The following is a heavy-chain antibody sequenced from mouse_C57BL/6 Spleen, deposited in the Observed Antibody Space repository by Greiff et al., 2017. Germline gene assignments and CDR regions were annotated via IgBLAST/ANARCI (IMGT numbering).Heavy chain of an antibody. CDR1: GYTFTSYW. J-gene: IGHJ2*01. D-gene: IGHD2-2*01. CDR3: ARGGYDGGYYFDY. V-gene: IGHV1-69*01. CDR2: IDPSDSYT. Sequence: VQLQQSGAELVMPGASVKLSCKASGYTFTSYWMHWVKQRPGQGLEWIGEIDPSDSYTNYNQKFKGKSTLTVDKSSSTAYMQLSSLTSEDSAVYYCARGGYDGGYYFDYWGQGTTLTVSS.